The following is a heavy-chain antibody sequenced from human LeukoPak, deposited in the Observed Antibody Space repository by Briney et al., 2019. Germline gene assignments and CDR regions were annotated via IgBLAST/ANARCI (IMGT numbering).Heavy chain of an antibody. CDR1: GYTFTGYY. Sequence: ASVKVSCKASGYTFTGYYMHWVRQALGQGLEWMGIINPSGGSTSYAQKFQGRVTMTRDTSTSTVYMELSSLRSEDTAVYYCASSLYDSSGYYYFDYWGQGTLVTVSS. D-gene: IGHD3-22*01. V-gene: IGHV1-46*01. CDR2: INPSGGST. CDR3: ASSLYDSSGYYYFDY. J-gene: IGHJ4*02.